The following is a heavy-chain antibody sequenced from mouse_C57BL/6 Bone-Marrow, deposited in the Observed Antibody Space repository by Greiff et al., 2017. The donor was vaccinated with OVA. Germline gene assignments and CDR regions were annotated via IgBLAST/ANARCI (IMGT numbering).Heavy chain of an antibody. Sequence: VQLQQSGAELARPGASVKLSCKASGYTFTSYGISWVKQRTGQGLEWIGEIYPRSGNTSYNEKFKGKATLTADKSSSTAYMELRSLTSEDSAVYFCARSAYFAMDYWGQGTSVTVSS. CDR3: ARSAYFAMDY. J-gene: IGHJ4*01. CDR1: GYTFTSYG. CDR2: IYPRSGNT. V-gene: IGHV1-81*01.